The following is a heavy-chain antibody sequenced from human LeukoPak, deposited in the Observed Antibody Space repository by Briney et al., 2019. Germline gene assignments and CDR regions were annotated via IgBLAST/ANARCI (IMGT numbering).Heavy chain of an antibody. Sequence: ASVKVSCKASGYTFTSYDINWVRQATGQGLEWMGWMNPNSGNTGYAQKFQGRVTMTRNTSISTAYMELSSLGSEDTAVYYCARGHRELLVSEYFQHWGQGTLVTVSS. D-gene: IGHD1-26*01. J-gene: IGHJ1*01. CDR1: GYTFTSYD. V-gene: IGHV1-8*01. CDR3: ARGHRELLVSEYFQH. CDR2: MNPNSGNT.